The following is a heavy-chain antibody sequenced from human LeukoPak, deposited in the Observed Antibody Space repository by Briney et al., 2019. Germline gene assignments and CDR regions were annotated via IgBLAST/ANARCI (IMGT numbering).Heavy chain of an antibody. Sequence: PGGSLSLSCAASGITFSDYYMTWIRQAPGKGLEWVSSIGRSSTDTKYADSVKGRFTISRDDAKNSVYLQMNSLRAEDTAVYYCATFLGWYIAHWGQGSLVTVSS. CDR3: ATFLGWYIAH. D-gene: IGHD6-19*01. CDR1: GITFSDYY. CDR2: IGRSSTDT. J-gene: IGHJ4*02. V-gene: IGHV3-11*03.